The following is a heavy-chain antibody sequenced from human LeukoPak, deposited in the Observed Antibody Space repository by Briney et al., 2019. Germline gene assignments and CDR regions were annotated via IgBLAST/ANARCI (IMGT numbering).Heavy chain of an antibody. Sequence: ASVKVSCKASGYTFTSYAMHWVRQAPGQRLEWMGWINAGNGNTKYSQKFQGRVTITRDTSASTAYMELSSLRSEDTAVYYCARAGYCSGGSCYFNWFNPWGQRTLVTVSS. V-gene: IGHV1-3*01. CDR1: GYTFTSYA. J-gene: IGHJ5*02. CDR2: INAGNGNT. D-gene: IGHD2-15*01. CDR3: ARAGYCSGGSCYFNWFNP.